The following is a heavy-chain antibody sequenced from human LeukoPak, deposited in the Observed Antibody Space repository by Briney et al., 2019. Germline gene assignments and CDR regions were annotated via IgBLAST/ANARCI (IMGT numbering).Heavy chain of an antibody. J-gene: IGHJ4*02. CDR3: ARSNGAVYFDY. D-gene: IGHD3-10*01. Sequence: GRSLRLSCAASGFTFSSYAMHWVRQAPGKGLEWVAVISYDGSNKYYADSVKGRFTISRDNSKNTLYLQMNSLRSEDTAVYYCARSNGAVYFDYWGQGTLVTVSS. V-gene: IGHV3-30-3*01. CDR1: GFTFSSYA. CDR2: ISYDGSNK.